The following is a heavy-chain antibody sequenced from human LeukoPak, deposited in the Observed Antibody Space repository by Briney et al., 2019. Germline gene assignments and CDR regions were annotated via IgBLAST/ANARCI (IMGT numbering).Heavy chain of an antibody. D-gene: IGHD6-13*01. V-gene: IGHV4-4*02. J-gene: IGHJ4*02. Sequence: SGTLSLTCAVSGSSISSSNWWSWVRQPPGKGLEWIGEIYHSGSANYNPSLKSRVTISVDKSKNQFSLKLSSVTAADTAVYYCARDTPAAGSFDYWGQGTLVTVSS. CDR1: GSSISSSNW. CDR2: IYHSGSA. CDR3: ARDTPAAGSFDY.